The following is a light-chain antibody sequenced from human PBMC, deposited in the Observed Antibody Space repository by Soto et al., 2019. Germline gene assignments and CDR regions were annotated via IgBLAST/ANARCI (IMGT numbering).Light chain of an antibody. Sequence: QSVLAQPASVSGSPGQSITISCTGTSSDVGRYNYVAWYQQHPGKAPKVLIFEVSNRPSGVSSRFSGSKSGNTASLTISGLQAEDEADYYCSSYTSSSLYVLGTGTKVTVL. CDR2: EVS. CDR1: SSDVGRYNY. V-gene: IGLV2-14*01. J-gene: IGLJ1*01. CDR3: SSYTSSSLYV.